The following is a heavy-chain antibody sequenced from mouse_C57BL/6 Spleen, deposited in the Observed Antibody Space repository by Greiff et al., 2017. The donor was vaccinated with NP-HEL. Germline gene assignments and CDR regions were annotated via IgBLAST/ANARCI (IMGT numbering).Heavy chain of an antibody. D-gene: IGHD4-1*01. CDR1: GYAFSSYW. CDR2: IYPGDGDT. V-gene: IGHV1-80*01. J-gene: IGHJ1*03. Sequence: VQGVESGAELVKPGASVKISCKASGYAFSSYWMNWVKQRPGKGLEWIGQIYPGDGDTNYNGKFKGKATLTADKSSSTAYMQLSSLTSEDSAVYFCARGELVYWYFDVWGTGTTVTVSS. CDR3: ARGELVYWYFDV.